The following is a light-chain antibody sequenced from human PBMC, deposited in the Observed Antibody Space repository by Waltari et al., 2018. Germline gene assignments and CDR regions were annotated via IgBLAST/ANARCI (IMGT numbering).Light chain of an antibody. Sequence: QSVLTQPPSVSGTPGQRVTISCSGSTSNIGAGHDVHWYQHLPGTAPKLLIYGNNNRPSGVPDRFSVSKSGTSASLAITGRQADDEADYFCQSFDNMLSGGVVFGGGTKLAVL. CDR3: QSFDNMLSGGVV. CDR1: TSNIGAGHD. V-gene: IGLV1-40*01. J-gene: IGLJ2*01. CDR2: GNN.